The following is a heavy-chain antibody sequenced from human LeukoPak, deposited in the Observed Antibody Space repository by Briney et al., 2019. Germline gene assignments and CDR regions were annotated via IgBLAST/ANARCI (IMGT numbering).Heavy chain of an antibody. CDR2: INPNGGGT. D-gene: IGHD2-15*01. J-gene: IGHJ4*02. CDR1: GYTFTGYY. CDR3: ARHCSGGSCYSGFDY. V-gene: IGHV1-2*04. Sequence: ASVKVSCKASGYTFTGYYMHWVRQAPGQGLEWMGWINPNGGGTNYAQKFQGWVTMTRDTSISTAYMELSRLRSDDTAVYYCARHCSGGSCYSGFDYWGQGTLVTVSS.